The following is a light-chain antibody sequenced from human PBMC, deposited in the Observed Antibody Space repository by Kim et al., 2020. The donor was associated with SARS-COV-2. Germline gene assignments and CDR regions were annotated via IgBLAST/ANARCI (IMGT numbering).Light chain of an antibody. CDR1: QSVGNY. J-gene: IGKJ2*01. CDR2: AAS. Sequence: SLSPGERATLSCKASQSVGNYLAWYQQKPGQAPRLLICAASNRATGIPARFSGSGSGTDFTLTISSLEPEDFVLYYCHQRRDWPNTFGQGTKLEI. CDR3: HQRRDWPNT. V-gene: IGKV3-11*01.